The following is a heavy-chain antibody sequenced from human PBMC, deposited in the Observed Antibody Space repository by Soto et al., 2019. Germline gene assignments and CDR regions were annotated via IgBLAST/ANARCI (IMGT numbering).Heavy chain of an antibody. D-gene: IGHD3-22*01. CDR3: AKVEGRHYDSSGITGYYYYYGMDV. CDR2: ISGSGGST. V-gene: IGHV3-23*01. J-gene: IGHJ6*02. CDR1: GVTFSSYA. Sequence: GGSLRLSCAASGVTFSSYAMSWVRQAPGKGLEWVSAISGSGGSTYYADSVKGRFTISRDNSKNTLYLQMNSLRAEDTAVYYCAKVEGRHYDSSGITGYYYYYGMDVWGQGTTVTVSS.